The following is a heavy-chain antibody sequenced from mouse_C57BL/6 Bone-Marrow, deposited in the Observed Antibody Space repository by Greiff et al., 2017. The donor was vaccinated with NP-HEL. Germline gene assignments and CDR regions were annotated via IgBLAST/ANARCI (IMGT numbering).Heavy chain of an antibody. J-gene: IGHJ3*01. CDR1: GYTFTSYW. Sequence: QVQLQQPGAELVKPGASVKLSCTASGYTFTSYWMPWVNQRPGQGLEWIGEIDPSDSYTNYNQKLQGKATFTVDTSYSTAYMQLSSLTSEDSEVYSCYGNYAWFAYWGQGTLVTVSA. CDR3: YGNYAWFAY. CDR2: IDPSDSYT. V-gene: IGHV1-50*01. D-gene: IGHD2-1*01.